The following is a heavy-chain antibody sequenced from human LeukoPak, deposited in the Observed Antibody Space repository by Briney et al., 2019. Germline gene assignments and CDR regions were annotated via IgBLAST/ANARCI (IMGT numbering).Heavy chain of an antibody. CDR3: ARGPEWNYFSFDY. J-gene: IGHJ4*02. V-gene: IGHV3-64*01. CDR1: GFTFSSYA. CDR2: ISSNGGST. Sequence: GGSLRLSCAASGFTFSSYAMHWVRQAPGKGLEYVSAISSNGGSTYYANSVKGRFTISRDNSKNTLYLQMGSLRAEDMTVYYCARGPEWNYFSFDYWGQGTLVTVSS. D-gene: IGHD1-7*01.